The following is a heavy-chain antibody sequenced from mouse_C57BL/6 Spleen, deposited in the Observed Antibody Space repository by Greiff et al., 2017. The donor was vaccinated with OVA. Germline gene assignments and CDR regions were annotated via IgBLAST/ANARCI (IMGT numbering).Heavy chain of an antibody. V-gene: IGHV2-6*01. D-gene: IGHD2-3*01. J-gene: IGHJ3*01. CDR1: GFSLTSYG. CDR2: IWGVGST. Sequence: VKLVESGPGLVAPSQSLSITCTVSGFSLTSYGVDWVRQSPGKGLEWLGVIWGVGSTNYNSALKSRLSISKDNSKSQVFLKMNSLQTDDTAMYYCARESHDGYYSGFAYWGQGTLVTVSA. CDR3: ARESHDGYYSGFAY.